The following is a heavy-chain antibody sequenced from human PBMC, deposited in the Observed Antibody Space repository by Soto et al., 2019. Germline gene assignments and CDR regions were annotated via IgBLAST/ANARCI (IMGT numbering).Heavy chain of an antibody. D-gene: IGHD3-10*01. J-gene: IGHJ5*02. CDR2: IYYSGST. CDR3: ARILCPYYGSGSLDWFDP. V-gene: IGHV4-31*03. Sequence: QVQLQESGPGLVKPSQTLSLTCTVSGGSISSGGYYWSWIRQHPGKGLEWIGYIYYSGSTYYNPSLKSRVTISGDTSKNQLSLKLSSVTAADTAVYYCARILCPYYGSGSLDWFDPWGQGTLVTVSS. CDR1: GGSISSGGYY.